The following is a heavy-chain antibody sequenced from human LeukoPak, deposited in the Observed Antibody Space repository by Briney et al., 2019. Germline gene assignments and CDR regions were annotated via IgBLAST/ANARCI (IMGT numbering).Heavy chain of an antibody. Sequence: SETLSLTCTDSGGSISSYYWSWIRQPPGKGLEWIGYIYYSGSTNYNPSLKSRVTISVDTSKNQFSLKLSSVTAADTAVYYCAREGSYYRFDYWGQGTLVTVSS. V-gene: IGHV4-59*01. D-gene: IGHD1-26*01. J-gene: IGHJ4*02. CDR1: GGSISSYY. CDR2: IYYSGST. CDR3: AREGSYYRFDY.